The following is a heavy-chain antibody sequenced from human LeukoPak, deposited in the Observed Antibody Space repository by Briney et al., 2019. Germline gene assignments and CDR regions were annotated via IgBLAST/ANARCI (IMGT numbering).Heavy chain of an antibody. CDR2: VNNSGST. V-gene: IGHV4-34*01. CDR1: GGSFSGYY. Sequence: SETLSLTCAVYGGSFSGYYWTWIRQPPGRGLEWIGDVNNSGSTNCNPSLKSRVTVSVDTSKNQFSLKLTSVTAADTAVYYCARARGTVAIDYWGQGTLVTVSS. D-gene: IGHD5-12*01. J-gene: IGHJ4*02. CDR3: ARARGTVAIDY.